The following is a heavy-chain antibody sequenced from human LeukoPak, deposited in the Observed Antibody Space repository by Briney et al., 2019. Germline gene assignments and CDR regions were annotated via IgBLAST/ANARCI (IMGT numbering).Heavy chain of an antibody. J-gene: IGHJ3*02. CDR1: GGSISSSSYY. CDR2: IYYSGST. Sequence: SETLSLTCTVSGGSISSSSYYWSWIRQPPGKGLEWIGYIYYSGSTNYNPSLKSRVTISVDTSKNQFSLKLSSVTAADTAVYYCARDRGYRSYYDSSGYYHDAFDIWGQGTMVTVSS. V-gene: IGHV4-61*01. CDR3: ARDRGYRSYYDSSGYYHDAFDI. D-gene: IGHD3-22*01.